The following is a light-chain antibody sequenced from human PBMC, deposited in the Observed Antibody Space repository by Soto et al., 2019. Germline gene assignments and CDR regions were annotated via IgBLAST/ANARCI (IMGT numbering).Light chain of an antibody. CDR3: HQYNTWPLT. CDR2: GAS. Sequence: EIVMTQSPATLSVSPGDRVTLSCRASQSVRSNSAWYQQKPGQAPRLLIYGASIRATGIPARFSGSGYGTEFTLTISSLQSEDFAIYYCHQYNTWPLTFGGGTKVDNK. J-gene: IGKJ4*01. CDR1: QSVRSN. V-gene: IGKV3-15*01.